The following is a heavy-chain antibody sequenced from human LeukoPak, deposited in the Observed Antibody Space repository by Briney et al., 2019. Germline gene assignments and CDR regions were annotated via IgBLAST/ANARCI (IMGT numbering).Heavy chain of an antibody. J-gene: IGHJ4*02. V-gene: IGHV4-59*08. D-gene: IGHD2-15*01. CDR2: IYHSGST. CDR3: SSRYCSGGSCYFDY. Sequence: PSETLSLTCTVSRGSISSYYWSWIRQPPGKGLEWIGYIYHSGSTNYNPSLKGRVTISVDTSKNQFSLKLSSVTAADTAVYYCSSRYCSGGSCYFDYWGQGTLVTLSS. CDR1: RGSISSYY.